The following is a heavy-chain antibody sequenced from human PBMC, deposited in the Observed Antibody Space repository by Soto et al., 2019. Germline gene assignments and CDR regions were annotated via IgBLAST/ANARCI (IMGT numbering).Heavy chain of an antibody. CDR2: ITSAGST. J-gene: IGHJ4*02. V-gene: IGHV3-23*01. Sequence: EVQLLESGGDLAQPGGSLRLICAASGFTFSNYAMTWVRQSPGKGLEWVSTITSAGSTFYGDTVKGRFTISRDTSKSTLYLQMISLGAEDTAVYYCAKTDKFHSQSSGWANRFDSWGQGTVVTVSS. CDR3: AKTDKFHSQSSGWANRFDS. CDR1: GFTFSNYA. D-gene: IGHD6-19*01.